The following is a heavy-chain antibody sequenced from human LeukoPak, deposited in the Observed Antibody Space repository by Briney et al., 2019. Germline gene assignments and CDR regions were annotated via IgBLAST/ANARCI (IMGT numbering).Heavy chain of an antibody. J-gene: IGHJ4*02. CDR1: GYTFTGYY. V-gene: IGHV1-2*02. CDR2: INPNSGGT. Sequence: PVASVKVSCTASGYTFTGYYMHWVRQAPGQGLEWMGWINPNSGGTNYAQKFQGRVTMTRDTSISTAYMELSRLRSDDTAVYYCARDRPTDYYGSGIGRDFDYWGQGTLVTVSS. D-gene: IGHD3-10*01. CDR3: ARDRPTDYYGSGIGRDFDY.